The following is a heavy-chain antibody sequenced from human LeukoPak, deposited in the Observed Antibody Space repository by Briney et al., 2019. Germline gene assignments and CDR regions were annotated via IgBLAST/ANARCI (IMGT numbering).Heavy chain of an antibody. Sequence: GGSLRLSCAASGFTFSSYWMHWVRQAPGKGLVWVSRINSDGSSTSYADSVKGRFTISRDNAKNTLYLQMNSLRAEDTAVYYCARGAYSYVGYFDYWGQGTLVTVSS. J-gene: IGHJ4*02. CDR2: INSDGSST. CDR1: GFTFSSYW. CDR3: ARGAYSYVGYFDY. D-gene: IGHD5-18*01. V-gene: IGHV3-74*01.